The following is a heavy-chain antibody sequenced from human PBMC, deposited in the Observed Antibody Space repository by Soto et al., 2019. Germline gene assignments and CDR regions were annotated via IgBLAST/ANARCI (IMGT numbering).Heavy chain of an antibody. CDR2: IYPGDSDT. CDR3: ARRDGYSYGYYFDY. Sequence: GESLKISCKGSGYSFTSYWIGWVRQMPGKGLEWMGSIYPGDSDTRYSPSFHGQVSMSADKSISTAYLQGSSLKASDTAMYYCARRDGYSYGYYFDYWGQGTLVTVSS. D-gene: IGHD5-18*01. V-gene: IGHV5-51*01. J-gene: IGHJ4*02. CDR1: GYSFTSYW.